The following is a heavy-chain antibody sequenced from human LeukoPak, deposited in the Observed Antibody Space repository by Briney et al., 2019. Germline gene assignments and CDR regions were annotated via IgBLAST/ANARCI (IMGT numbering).Heavy chain of an antibody. D-gene: IGHD3-3*01. CDR2: IHYSGST. Sequence: PSETLSLTCTVSGGSISSYYCTWIRQPPGKGLEWIGYIHYSGSTNYNPSLKSRVTISVDTSKNQFSLNLSSVTAADTAVYYCARTSASYYYYMDVWGKGTAVTISS. CDR3: ARTSASYYYYMDV. J-gene: IGHJ6*03. V-gene: IGHV4-59*01. CDR1: GGSISSYY.